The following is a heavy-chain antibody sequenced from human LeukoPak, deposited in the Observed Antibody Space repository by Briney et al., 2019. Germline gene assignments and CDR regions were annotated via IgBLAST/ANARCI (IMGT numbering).Heavy chain of an antibody. V-gene: IGHV6-1*01. CDR3: ARADCSGGSCHFDF. CDR1: GDSVTSNNAA. D-gene: IGHD2-15*01. J-gene: IGHJ4*02. Sequence: SQTLSLTCAISGDSVTSNNAAWHWIRQSPSRGLEWLGRTYYRSKWYNGYAVFMKSRITINPDTSKNQFSLQLNSVTPEDTAVYYCARADCSGGSCHFDFWGQGTLVTVSS. CDR2: TYYRSKWYN.